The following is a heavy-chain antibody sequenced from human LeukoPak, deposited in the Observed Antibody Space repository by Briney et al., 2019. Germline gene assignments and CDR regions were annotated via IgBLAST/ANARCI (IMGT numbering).Heavy chain of an antibody. CDR3: ARDQIGYGLDY. V-gene: IGHV4-59*11. J-gene: IGHJ4*02. D-gene: IGHD5-18*01. CDR1: SGSINNHY. CDR2: IHDSGST. Sequence: SETLSLTCIVSSGSINNHYWSWIRQSPGKGLEWIGYIHDSGSTNYNPSLKSRVTISIDTSKDQFSLKLSSVTAADTAVYYCARDQIGYGLDYWGQGTLVTVSS.